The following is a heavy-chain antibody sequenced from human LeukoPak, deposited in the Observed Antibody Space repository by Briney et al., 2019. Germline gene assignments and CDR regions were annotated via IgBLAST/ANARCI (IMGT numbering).Heavy chain of an antibody. J-gene: IGHJ4*02. Sequence: PSGGSLRLSCAASGFTFSSYWMHWVRQASGKGLVWVSRINSDGSSTSYADYVKGRFTISRDNAKNTLYLQMNSLRAEDTAVYYCARREYSGWYDYYFDHWGQGTLVTVSS. CDR2: INSDGSST. V-gene: IGHV3-74*01. D-gene: IGHD6-19*01. CDR3: ARREYSGWYDYYFDH. CDR1: GFTFSSYW.